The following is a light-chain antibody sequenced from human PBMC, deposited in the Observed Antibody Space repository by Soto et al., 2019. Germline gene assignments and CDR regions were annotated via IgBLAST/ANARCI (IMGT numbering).Light chain of an antibody. V-gene: IGLV1-51*01. CDR1: SSNIGNNY. CDR2: DNN. CDR3: GTWDSSLSAGV. J-gene: IGLJ3*02. Sequence: QSVLTQPPSVSAAPGQKVTISCSGSSSNIGNNYVSWYQQLPGTAPKLLIYDNNKRPSGIPDRFSASKSGTSATLSITGLQTGDEADYYCGTWDSSLSAGVFGGGTKLTVL.